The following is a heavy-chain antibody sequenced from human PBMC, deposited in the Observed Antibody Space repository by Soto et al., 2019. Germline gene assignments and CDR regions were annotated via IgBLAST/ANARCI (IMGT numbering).Heavy chain of an antibody. D-gene: IGHD2-15*01. J-gene: IGHJ4*02. CDR1: GFTFSSYA. Sequence: GGSLRLSCAASGFTFSSYAMGWVRQGPGKGLEWVAVVSIGGSTHYADSVRGRFTISRDNSKDTLSLQMNSLTAEDTAVYFCAKRRGAGGHFDYWGQGALVTVSS. CDR3: AKRRGAGGHFDY. V-gene: IGHV3-23*01. CDR2: VSIGGST.